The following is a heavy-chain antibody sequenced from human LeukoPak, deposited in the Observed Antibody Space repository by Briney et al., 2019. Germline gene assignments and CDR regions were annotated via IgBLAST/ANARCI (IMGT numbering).Heavy chain of an antibody. Sequence: ETLSLTCSVSGGSITSYYWSWIRQPPGKGLEWIGYIYYDGSTNYNPSLKSRVSISVDTSKNQFSLRLSSVTAADTAVYYCARRTTVTTPFDYWGQGTLVTVSS. V-gene: IGHV4-59*08. J-gene: IGHJ4*02. CDR1: GGSITSYY. CDR2: IYYDGST. CDR3: ARRTTVTTPFDY. D-gene: IGHD4-11*01.